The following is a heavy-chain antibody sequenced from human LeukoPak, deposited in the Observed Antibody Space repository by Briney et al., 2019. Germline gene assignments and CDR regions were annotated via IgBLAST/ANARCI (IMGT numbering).Heavy chain of an antibody. CDR2: INKKGGT. CDR1: SDSISSGDYY. Sequence: SQTLSLTCTVSSDSISSGDYYWSWIREPAGKGLEFIGYINKKGGTFYNPPLKSRVSISIDTSKNQFSLKLTSVTAADTAVYFCAREHKSYGDYPYYFDSWGQGTLVTVSS. CDR3: AREHKSYGDYPYYFDS. D-gene: IGHD4-17*01. J-gene: IGHJ4*02. V-gene: IGHV4-30-4*01.